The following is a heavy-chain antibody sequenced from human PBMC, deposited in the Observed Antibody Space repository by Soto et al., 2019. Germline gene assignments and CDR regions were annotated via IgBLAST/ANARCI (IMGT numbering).Heavy chain of an antibody. V-gene: IGHV4-59*01. D-gene: IGHD3-3*01. CDR2: IYDTGST. CDR3: ARASLDTILGVIVN. CDR1: GGSISSYY. Sequence: SETLSLTCTVSGGSISSYYWSWIRQSPGKGLEWIGYIYDTGSTNYNPSLKSRVTISGDTSKNQFSLKLNSVTAADTAVYYCARASLDTILGVIVNWGQGTLVTVSS. J-gene: IGHJ4*02.